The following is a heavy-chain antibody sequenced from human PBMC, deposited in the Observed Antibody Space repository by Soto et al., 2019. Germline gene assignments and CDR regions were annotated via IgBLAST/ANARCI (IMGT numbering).Heavy chain of an antibody. V-gene: IGHV5-10-1*01. CDR3: ASIRFGELTPEYYGMDV. CDR1: GYSFTIYW. CDR2: IDPSDSYT. Sequence: GESLNLSCKGSGYSFTIYWISWVRQMPGKGLEWMGRIDPSDSYTNYSPSFQGHVTISADKSISTAYLQWSSLKASDTAMYYCASIRFGELTPEYYGMDVWGQGTTVTVSS. D-gene: IGHD3-10*01. J-gene: IGHJ6*02.